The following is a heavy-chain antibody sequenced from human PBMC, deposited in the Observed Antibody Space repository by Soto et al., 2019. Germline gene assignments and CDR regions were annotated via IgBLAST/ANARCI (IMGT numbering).Heavy chain of an antibody. CDR3: ASGGYCSGGSCYSTFDY. CDR1: GGSISSGGYY. D-gene: IGHD2-15*01. CDR2: IYYSGST. Sequence: QVQLQESGPGLVKPSQTLSLTCTVSGGSISSGGYYWSWIRQHPGKGLEWIGYIYYSGSTDYNPSLKSRVTISVDTSKNQFTLKLSSVTAADTAVYYCASGGYCSGGSCYSTFDYWGQGTLVTVSS. J-gene: IGHJ4*02. V-gene: IGHV4-31*03.